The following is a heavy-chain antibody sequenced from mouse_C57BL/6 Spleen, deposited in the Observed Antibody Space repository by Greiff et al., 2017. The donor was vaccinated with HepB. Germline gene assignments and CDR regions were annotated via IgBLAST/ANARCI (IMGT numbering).Heavy chain of an antibody. J-gene: IGHJ1*03. Sequence: EVKLMESEGGLVQPGSSMKLSCTASGFTFSDYYMAWVRQVPEKGLEWVANINYDGSSTYYLDSLKSRFTISRDNEKNILYLQMSSLKSEDTATYYCAREGDYYGSVYGYFDVWGTGTTVTVSS. CDR1: GFTFSDYY. CDR3: AREGDYYGSVYGYFDV. D-gene: IGHD1-1*01. V-gene: IGHV5-16*01. CDR2: INYDGSST.